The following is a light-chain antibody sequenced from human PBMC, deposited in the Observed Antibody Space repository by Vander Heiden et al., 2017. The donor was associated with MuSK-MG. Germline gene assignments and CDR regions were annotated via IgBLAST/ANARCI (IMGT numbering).Light chain of an antibody. Sequence: QSALTQPASVSGSPGQSITISCIGSASDIGDYNFVSWYQQHPGEAPKLLLYDVSHRPSGVSNRFSGSKSGNTASLTLSGLQGEDAADYYCSSYTSTNTPYVFGTGTRVTVL. CDR2: DVS. J-gene: IGLJ1*01. CDR1: ASDIGDYNF. CDR3: SSYTSTNTPYV. V-gene: IGLV2-14*03.